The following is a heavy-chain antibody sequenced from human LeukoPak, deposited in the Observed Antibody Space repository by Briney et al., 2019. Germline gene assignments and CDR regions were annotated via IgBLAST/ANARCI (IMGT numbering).Heavy chain of an antibody. V-gene: IGHV1-18*01. CDR3: ARRGYPYYYYGMDV. D-gene: IGHD5-18*01. J-gene: IGHJ6*02. Sequence: GASVKVPCKASGYTFTSYGISWVRQAPGQGLEWMGWISAYNGNTNYAQKLQGRVTMTTDTSTSTAYMELRSLRSDDTAVYYCARRGYPYYYYGMDVWGQGTTVTVSS. CDR2: ISAYNGNT. CDR1: GYTFTSYG.